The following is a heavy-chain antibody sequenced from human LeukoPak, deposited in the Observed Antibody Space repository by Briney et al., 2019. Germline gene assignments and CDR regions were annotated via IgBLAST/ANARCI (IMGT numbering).Heavy chain of an antibody. CDR1: GFTFSSFP. D-gene: IGHD3-16*01. CDR2: ISTDGSYK. V-gene: IGHV3-30*04. Sequence: GKSLRLSCAVSGFTFSSFPFHWVRQAPGKGLEWVAAISTDGSYKYHGDSAKGRFTISRDNPMNTLYLQMNGLRPDDTAVYYCARSLIPGRWYFDLWGRGTLVTVSS. CDR3: ARSLIPGRWYFDL. J-gene: IGHJ2*01.